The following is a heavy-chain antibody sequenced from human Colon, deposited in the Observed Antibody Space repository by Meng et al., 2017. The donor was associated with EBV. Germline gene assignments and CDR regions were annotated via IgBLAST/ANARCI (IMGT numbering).Heavy chain of an antibody. CDR2: SYYSGST. D-gene: IGHD5-18*01. CDR1: GGSISSGNHY. CDR3: VRYSYGFDY. Sequence: QVQLQESGPGLVKPSXXLSLTCPVSGGSISSGNHYWSWIRQPPGKGLEWIGYSYYSGSTYYNPSLKSRVTISVDTSNNQFSLKLKSVAAADTAVYYCVRYSYGFDYWGQGTLVTVSS. V-gene: IGHV4-30-4*01. J-gene: IGHJ4*02.